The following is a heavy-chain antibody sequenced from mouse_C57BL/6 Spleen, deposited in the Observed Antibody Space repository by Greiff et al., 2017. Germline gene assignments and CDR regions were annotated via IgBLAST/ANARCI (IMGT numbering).Heavy chain of an antibody. J-gene: IGHJ2*01. Sequence: QVKLQQPGAELVRPGSSVKLSCKASGYTFTSYWMHWVKQRPIQGLEWIGNIDPSDSETHYHHKFKDKATMTVDKSSSTAYMQLRSLTAADSAVYYCARSNYGRVGDYWGQGTTLTVSS. CDR2: IDPSDSET. CDR1: GYTFTSYW. V-gene: IGHV1-52*01. D-gene: IGHD1-1*01. CDR3: ARSNYGRVGDY.